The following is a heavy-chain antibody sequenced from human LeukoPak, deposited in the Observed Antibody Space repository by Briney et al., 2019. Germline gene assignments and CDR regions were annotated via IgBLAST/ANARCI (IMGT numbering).Heavy chain of an antibody. CDR3: ARNYYDSSGYYYFDY. CDR2: MNPNSGNT. D-gene: IGHD3-22*01. J-gene: IGHJ4*02. CDR1: GYTFTSYD. Sequence: ASVKVSCKASGYTFTSYDITWVRQVSGQGLEWMGWMNPNSGNTDYAQKFQGRVTITRNTSISTAYMELSSLRSDDTAVYYCARNYYDSSGYYYFDYWGQGTLVTVSS. V-gene: IGHV1-8*03.